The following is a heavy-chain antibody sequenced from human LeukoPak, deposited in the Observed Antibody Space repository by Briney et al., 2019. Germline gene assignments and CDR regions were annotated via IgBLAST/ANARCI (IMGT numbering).Heavy chain of an antibody. CDR2: INAGNGNT. J-gene: IGHJ5*02. D-gene: IGHD2-8*01. CDR1: GYTFTNYA. Sequence: ASVKVSCKASGYTFTNYAMHWVRQAPGQRLEWMGWINAGNGNTKYSQKFQGRVTISRDTSASTAYMELSSLRSEDTTIYFCARAPVMAIGYNWFDPWGQGTLVTVSS. V-gene: IGHV1-3*01. CDR3: ARAPVMAIGYNWFDP.